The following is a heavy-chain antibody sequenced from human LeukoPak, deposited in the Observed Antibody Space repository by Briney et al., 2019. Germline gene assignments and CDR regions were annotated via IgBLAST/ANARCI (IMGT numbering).Heavy chain of an antibody. J-gene: IGHJ4*02. V-gene: IGHV3-48*04. CDR2: ISSSGSTI. Sequence: PGGTLRLSCAASGFTFSSYGMSWIRQAPGKGLEWVSYISSSGSTIYYADSVKGRFTISRDNAKNSLYLQMNSLRAEDTAVYYCARDPNYYDSSGYYDYWGQGTLVTVSS. CDR3: ARDPNYYDSSGYYDY. D-gene: IGHD3-22*01. CDR1: GFTFSSYG.